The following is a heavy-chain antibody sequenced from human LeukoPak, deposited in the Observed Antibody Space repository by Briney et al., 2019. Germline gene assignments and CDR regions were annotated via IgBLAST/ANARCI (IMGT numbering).Heavy chain of an antibody. D-gene: IGHD2-2*01. CDR3: AKELGYCSSTSCSDDY. J-gene: IGHJ4*02. Sequence: GGPLRLSCAASGFTFSSYAMSWVRQAPGKGLEWVSAISGSGGSTYYADSVKGRFTISRDNSKNTLYLQMNSLRAEDTAVYYCAKELGYCSSTSCSDDYWGQGTLVTVSS. CDR2: ISGSGGST. CDR1: GFTFSSYA. V-gene: IGHV3-23*01.